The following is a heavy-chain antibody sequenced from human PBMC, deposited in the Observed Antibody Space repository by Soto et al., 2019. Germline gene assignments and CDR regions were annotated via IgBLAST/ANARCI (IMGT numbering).Heavy chain of an antibody. D-gene: IGHD3-10*01. V-gene: IGHV3-48*02. J-gene: IGHJ6*02. CDR3: AREDEAITMVRGVMDV. CDR2: ISSSSSTI. Sequence: GGSLRLSCAASGFTFSSYSMNWVRQAPGKGLEWVSYISSSSSTIYYADSVKGRFTISRDNAKNSLYLQMNSLRDEDPAVYYCAREDEAITMVRGVMDVWGQGTTVTVSS. CDR1: GFTFSSYS.